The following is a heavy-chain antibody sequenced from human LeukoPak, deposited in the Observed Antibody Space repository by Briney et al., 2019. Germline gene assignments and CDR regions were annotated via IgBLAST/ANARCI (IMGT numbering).Heavy chain of an antibody. CDR1: GFTFSSYG. D-gene: IGHD6-6*01. CDR2: IRYDGSNK. CDR3: ARPLSGYSSSLAY. Sequence: GGSLRLSCAASGFTFSSYGMHWVRQAPGKGLEWVAFIRYDGSNKYYADSVKGRFTISRDNSKNTLYLQMNSLRAEDTAVYYCARPLSGYSSSLAYWGQGTLVTVSS. J-gene: IGHJ4*02. V-gene: IGHV3-30*02.